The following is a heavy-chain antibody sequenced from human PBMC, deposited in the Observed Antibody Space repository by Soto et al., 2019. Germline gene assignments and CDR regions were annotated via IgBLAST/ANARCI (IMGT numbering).Heavy chain of an antibody. D-gene: IGHD6-19*01. CDR3: ARGGSSDWQVAFDF. CDR2: VNHNGRN. J-gene: IGHJ3*01. V-gene: IGHV4-34*01. Sequence: XETLSLTCAVDGGSFSGYFWNWIRQTPGKGLDWIGKVNHNGRNNYNPSLKSRVTISLDMSKNQISLKLTSVTAADTAVYYCARGGSSDWQVAFDFWGQGTMVTVSS. CDR1: GGSFSGYF.